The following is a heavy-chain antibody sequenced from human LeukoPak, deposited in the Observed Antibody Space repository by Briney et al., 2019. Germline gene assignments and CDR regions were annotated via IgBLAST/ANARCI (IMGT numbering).Heavy chain of an antibody. D-gene: IGHD6-13*01. CDR1: GFTFSDYG. Sequence: GGSLRLSCAASGFTFSDYGMHWVRQAPGKGLEWVAVISYDGINEYYADSVKGRFTISRDNSKNTLYLQMNSLRAEDTAVYYCAKDRGYSSGWYGLFDYWGQGTLVTVTS. J-gene: IGHJ4*02. CDR2: ISYDGINE. V-gene: IGHV3-30*18. CDR3: AKDRGYSSGWYGLFDY.